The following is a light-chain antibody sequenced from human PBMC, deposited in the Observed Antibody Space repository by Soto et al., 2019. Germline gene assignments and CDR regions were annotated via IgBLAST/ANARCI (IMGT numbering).Light chain of an antibody. V-gene: IGLV4-69*01. Sequence: QLVLTQSPSASASLGASVKLTCTLSSGHSSYAIAWHQQQPETGPRYLMNPNIDGSHSKGDGIPDRFSGCSSGAERYLTISSLQSEDEADYYCQTWVTGIVVFGGGTKLTVL. J-gene: IGLJ2*01. CDR3: QTWVTGIVV. CDR2: PNIDGSH. CDR1: SGHSSYA.